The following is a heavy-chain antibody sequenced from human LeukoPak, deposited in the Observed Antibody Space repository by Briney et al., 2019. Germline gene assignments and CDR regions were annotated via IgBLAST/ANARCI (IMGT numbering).Heavy chain of an antibody. Sequence: SCKASGYTFTGYHIHWVRQAPGKGLEWVAVILYDGSNKYYADYLRGRFIISRDNSKNTIYLQVRNLRAEDSAVYYCARDRRYGSGTYLYYGMDVWGLGTTVIVSS. J-gene: IGHJ6*02. D-gene: IGHD3-10*01. CDR2: ILYDGSNK. CDR1: GYTFTGYH. V-gene: IGHV3-30-3*01. CDR3: ARDRRYGSGTYLYYGMDV.